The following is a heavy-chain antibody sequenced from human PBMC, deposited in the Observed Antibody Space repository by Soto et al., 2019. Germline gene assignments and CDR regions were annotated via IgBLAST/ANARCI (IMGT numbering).Heavy chain of an antibody. Sequence: TLSLTCTISGGSISSSSYYWGWIRQPPGKGLEWIGSIYYSGSTYYNPSLKSRVTISVDTSKNQFSLKLSSVTAADTAVYYCASSLKGRPGYCHGMDVWGQGTTVTVSS. V-gene: IGHV4-39*01. CDR3: ASSLKGRPGYCHGMDV. CDR2: IYYSGST. J-gene: IGHJ6*02. CDR1: GGSISSSSYY.